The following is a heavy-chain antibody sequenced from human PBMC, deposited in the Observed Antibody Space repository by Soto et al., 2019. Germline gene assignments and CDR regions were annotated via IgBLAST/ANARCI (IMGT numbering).Heavy chain of an antibody. D-gene: IGHD2-15*01. CDR1: GFTFSSYA. Sequence: LRLSCAASGFTFSSYAMSWVRQAPGKGLEWVSAISGSGGSTYYADSVKGRFTISRDNSKNTLYLQMNSLRAEDTAVYYRAKDRDVVVVDGTDYWGQETLVTVSS. J-gene: IGHJ4*02. CDR2: ISGSGGST. V-gene: IGHV3-23*01. CDR3: AKDRDVVVVDGTDY.